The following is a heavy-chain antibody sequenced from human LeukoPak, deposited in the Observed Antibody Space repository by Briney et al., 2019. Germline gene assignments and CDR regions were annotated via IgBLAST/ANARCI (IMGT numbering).Heavy chain of an antibody. V-gene: IGHV4-59*01. J-gene: IGHJ4*02. CDR1: GGSITTYY. D-gene: IGHD5-24*01. CDR2: IYYSGRT. Sequence: PSETLSLTCTVSGGSITTYYWSWIRQLPGKGLEWIGYIYYSGRTDYNPSLKSRVTISVDTSKNEFSLKLSPVTAADTAVYYCARTRRDGYNQLSELDYWGQGTLVTVSS. CDR3: ARTRRDGYNQLSELDY.